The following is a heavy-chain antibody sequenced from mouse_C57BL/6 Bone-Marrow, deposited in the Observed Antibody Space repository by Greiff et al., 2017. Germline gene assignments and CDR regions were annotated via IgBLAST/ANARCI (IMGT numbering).Heavy chain of an antibody. J-gene: IGHJ2*01. CDR2: IDPEIVDT. D-gene: IGHD2-1*01. Sequence: VQLKESGAELVRPGASVKLSCTASGFNIQDDYIHWVKQRPDQVLELLGWIDPEIVDTEYSSKFQSKDTITSDTSSNTAYLQLSSLTTEDTAVYYFSSFDGNNFDFWGQGTPLKVAS. V-gene: IGHV14-4*01. CDR1: GFNIQDDY. CDR3: SSFDGNNFDF.